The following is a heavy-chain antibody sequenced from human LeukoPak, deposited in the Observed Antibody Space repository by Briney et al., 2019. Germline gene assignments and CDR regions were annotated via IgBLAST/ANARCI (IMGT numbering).Heavy chain of an antibody. CDR1: GGSITNYY. CDR3: ARHGKGVTYFYTFDI. J-gene: IGHJ3*02. Sequence: PSETLSLTCTVSGGSITNYYWSWIRQPPREGLEWIGYVYASGATNSNPSLKSRVTISVDTSKNQFSLKLSSVTAADTAVYYCARHGKGVTYFYTFDIWGQGTVVAVSS. V-gene: IGHV4-59*08. D-gene: IGHD2/OR15-2a*01. CDR2: VYASGAT.